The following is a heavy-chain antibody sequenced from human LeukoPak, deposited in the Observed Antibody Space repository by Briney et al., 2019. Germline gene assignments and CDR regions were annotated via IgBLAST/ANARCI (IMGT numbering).Heavy chain of an antibody. CDR2: INTDGSST. Sequence: GGSLRLSCAASGFTFSSYWMHWVRQAPGKGLVWVSRINTDGSSTSYADSVKGRITISRDNAKNTLYLQMNSLRAEDTAVYYCARDQCSSTSCPHSHDYWGQGTLVTVSS. J-gene: IGHJ4*02. V-gene: IGHV3-74*01. CDR3: ARDQCSSTSCPHSHDY. CDR1: GFTFSSYW. D-gene: IGHD2-2*01.